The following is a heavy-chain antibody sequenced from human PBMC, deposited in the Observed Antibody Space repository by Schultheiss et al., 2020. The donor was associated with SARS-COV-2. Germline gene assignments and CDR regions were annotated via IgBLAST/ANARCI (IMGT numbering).Heavy chain of an antibody. V-gene: IGHV4-59*12. J-gene: IGHJ4*02. CDR1: GGSFSSYY. CDR2: IYYSGST. CDR3: ARGDRLIEF. D-gene: IGHD1-14*01. Sequence: SETLSLTCAVYGGSFSSYYWSWIRQPPGKGLEWIGYIYYSGSTNYNPSLKSRVTMSVDTSKNQFSLKLSSVTAVDTAVYYCARGDRLIEFWGQGTLVTVSS.